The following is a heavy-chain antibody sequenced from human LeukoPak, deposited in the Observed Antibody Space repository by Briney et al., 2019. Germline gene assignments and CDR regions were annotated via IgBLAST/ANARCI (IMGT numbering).Heavy chain of an antibody. D-gene: IGHD3-16*01. CDR3: ERGGLLGPDY. V-gene: IGHV3-23*01. Sequence: RGSLRHSPAASRFTFSTYAMTWVPPAPGKGLRWGSTIIDSGGSTYYTDPASGPFTISTGNTIDTLYLQKNTPRAHDTPSYFCERGGLLGPDYWGQGTLVTVSS. J-gene: IGHJ4*02. CDR1: RFTFSTYA. CDR2: IIDSGGST.